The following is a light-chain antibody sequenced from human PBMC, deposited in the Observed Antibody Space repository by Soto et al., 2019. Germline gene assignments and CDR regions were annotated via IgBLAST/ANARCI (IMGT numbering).Light chain of an antibody. CDR1: NIGNKS. CDR2: DDS. J-gene: IGLJ1*01. V-gene: IGLV3-21*02. Sequence: SYALTQQPSVSGAPGQTARITRGGFNIGNKSVHWYQQKPGQAPVLVVYDDSDRPSGIPERFSGSNSGNTATLTISRVEAGDEADYYCQVCDRLSHAYVFGPGTKGTVL. CDR3: QVCDRLSHAYV.